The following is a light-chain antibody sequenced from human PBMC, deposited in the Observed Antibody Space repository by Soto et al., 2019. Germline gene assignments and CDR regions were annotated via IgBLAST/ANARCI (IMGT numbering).Light chain of an antibody. V-gene: IGKV3-11*01. CDR3: QQRSNWPPLT. J-gene: IGKJ5*01. Sequence: EIVLTQSPATLSLSPGERATLSCRASQSVSSYLAWYQQKPGQAPRLLIYDASNRATGIPARFSGSGSGTDFTLTISSLEPEDFAVYCCQQRSNWPPLTFGQGTRLEIK. CDR1: QSVSSY. CDR2: DAS.